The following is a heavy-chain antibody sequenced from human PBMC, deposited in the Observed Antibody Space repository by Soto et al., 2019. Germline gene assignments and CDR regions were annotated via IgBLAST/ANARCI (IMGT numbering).Heavy chain of an antibody. J-gene: IGHJ5*02. CDR3: ARLGSGSLNWFDP. CDR1: GGSITSDY. D-gene: IGHD3-10*01. CDR2: IYYSGST. Sequence: SETLSLTCTVSGGSITSDYWSWIRQPPGKGLEWIGYIYYSGSTNYSPSLKSRVTISVDSSRCQFSLKLYSVTAADTAIYYCARLGSGSLNWFDPWGQGTLVTVSS. V-gene: IGHV4-59*01.